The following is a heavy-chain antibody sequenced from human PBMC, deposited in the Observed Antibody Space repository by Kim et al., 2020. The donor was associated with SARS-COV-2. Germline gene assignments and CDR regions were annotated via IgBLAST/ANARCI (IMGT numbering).Heavy chain of an antibody. Sequence: GGSLRLSCAASGFTFSSYAMHWVRQAPGKGLEWVAVISYDGSNKYYADSVKGRFTISRDNSKNTLYLQMNSLRAEDTAVYYCARDNNGSYRYGMDVWGQGTTVTVSS. CDR2: ISYDGSNK. D-gene: IGHD1-26*01. CDR1: GFTFSSYA. CDR3: ARDNNGSYRYGMDV. J-gene: IGHJ6*02. V-gene: IGHV3-30-3*01.